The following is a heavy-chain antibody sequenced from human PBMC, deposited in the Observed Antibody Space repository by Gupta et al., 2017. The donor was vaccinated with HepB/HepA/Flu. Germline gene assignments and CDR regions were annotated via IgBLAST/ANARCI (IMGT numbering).Heavy chain of an antibody. J-gene: IGHJ4*02. V-gene: IGHV3-23*01. CDR1: GFTFSSYA. D-gene: IGHD2-15*01. CDR3: AKDLSRFRPQYYSPFDY. CDR2: ISGSGGST. Sequence: EVQLLESGGGLVQPGGSLRLSCAASGFTFSSYAMSWVRQAPGKGLEWVSAISGSGGSTYYADSVKGRFTISRDNSKNTLYLQMNSLRAEDTAVYYCAKDLSRFRPQYYSPFDYWGQGTLVTVSS.